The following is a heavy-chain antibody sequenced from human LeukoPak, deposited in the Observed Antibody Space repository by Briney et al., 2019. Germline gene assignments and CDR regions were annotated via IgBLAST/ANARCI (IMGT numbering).Heavy chain of an antibody. CDR3: AKGLAAAGSLFDY. V-gene: IGHV3-66*02. D-gene: IGHD6-13*01. CDR1: EFSVGSDY. CDR2: IYSGGST. J-gene: IGHJ4*02. Sequence: GGSLRLSCAASEFSVGSDYMTWVRQAPGKGLEWVSLIYSGGSTYYADSVKGRFTISRDNSKNTLYLQMNSLRAEDTAVYYCAKGLAAAGSLFDYWGQGTLVTVSS.